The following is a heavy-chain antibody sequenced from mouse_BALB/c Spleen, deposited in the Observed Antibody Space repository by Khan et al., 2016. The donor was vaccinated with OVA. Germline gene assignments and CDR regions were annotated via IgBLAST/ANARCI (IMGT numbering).Heavy chain of an antibody. V-gene: IGHV1-76*01. J-gene: IGHJ2*01. CDR3: ARSSPTVVALDY. CDR1: GYIFTSYW. Sequence: QVQLKQSGAELVRPGASVKLSCKTSGYIFTSYWIHWVKQRSGQGLEWIARIYPGTGSIYYNEKFKGKATLTADKSSSTAYMQLSSLKSEDSAVYICARSSPTVVALDYRGEGTTLTGSS. CDR2: IYPGTGSI. D-gene: IGHD1-1*01.